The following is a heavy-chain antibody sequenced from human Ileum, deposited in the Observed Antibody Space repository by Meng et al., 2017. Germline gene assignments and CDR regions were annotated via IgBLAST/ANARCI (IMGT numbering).Heavy chain of an antibody. Sequence: EVLLVEVGGGFVQPGGYRRLLCAVSGFTFTGNWMHWVRQIPGKGPVWVARTNGDGTYTEYADSVRGRFTISRDNAKNTMYLQMISLRVEDTAVYFCAKDWGGVGALDYWGQGSLVTVSS. D-gene: IGHD1-26*01. V-gene: IGHV3-74*03. CDR3: AKDWGGVGALDY. CDR1: GFTFTGNW. J-gene: IGHJ4*02. CDR2: TNGDGTYT.